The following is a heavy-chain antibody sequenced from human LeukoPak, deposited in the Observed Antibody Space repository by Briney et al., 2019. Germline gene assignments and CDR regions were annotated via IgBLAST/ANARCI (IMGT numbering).Heavy chain of an antibody. V-gene: IGHV3-7*01. D-gene: IGHD2-2*01. Sequence: PGGSLRLSCAASGFTFSSYWMSWVRQTPGKGLEWVANITQDGSDKYYVDSVKGRFTISRDNAKNSLYLQMNSLRAEDTAVYYCARDYCSSTSCHDVFDTWGQGTMVTVSS. CDR2: ITQDGSDK. CDR1: GFTFSSYW. J-gene: IGHJ3*02. CDR3: ARDYCSSTSCHDVFDT.